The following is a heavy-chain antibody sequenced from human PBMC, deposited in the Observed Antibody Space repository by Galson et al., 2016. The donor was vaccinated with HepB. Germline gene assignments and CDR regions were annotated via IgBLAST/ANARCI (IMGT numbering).Heavy chain of an antibody. CDR2: IYHTGST. V-gene: IGHV4-4*02. D-gene: IGHD6-19*01. Sequence: SETLSLTCGVSGGSIISSTWWTWVRQPPGKGLEWIGEIYHTGSTNYDPSLKSRVTISVDKSMNQFSLKLSSVTAADTAVYYCARGGTSGQGHYGMDVWGQGTTVTVSS. CDR1: GGSIISSTW. J-gene: IGHJ6*02. CDR3: ARGGTSGQGHYGMDV.